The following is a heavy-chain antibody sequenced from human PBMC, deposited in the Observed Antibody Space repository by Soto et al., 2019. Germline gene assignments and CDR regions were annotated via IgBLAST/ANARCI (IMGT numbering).Heavy chain of an antibody. CDR2: ISGSGGST. J-gene: IGHJ4*02. Sequence: EVQLLESGGGLVQPGGSLRLSCAASGFTFSSYAMSWVRQAPGRGLEWVSAISGSGGSTYYADSVKGRFTISRDNSKNTLYLQMNSLRAEDTAVYYCAKDFEWELLSSYFDYWGQGTLVTVSS. CDR3: AKDFEWELLSSYFDY. V-gene: IGHV3-23*01. CDR1: GFTFSSYA. D-gene: IGHD1-26*01.